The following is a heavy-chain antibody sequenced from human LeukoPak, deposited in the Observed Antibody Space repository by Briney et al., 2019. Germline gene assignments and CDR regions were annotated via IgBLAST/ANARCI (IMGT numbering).Heavy chain of an antibody. J-gene: IGHJ4*02. D-gene: IGHD6-6*01. CDR3: ASLGRAPIAARRDFDY. V-gene: IGHV4-39*01. CDR2: IYFSGST. Sequence: PSETLSLTCTVSGGXISSSGYYWGWIRQPPGKGLEWIGSIYFSGSTYFNPSLKSRVTISVDTSKNQFSLKLSSVTAADTAVYYCASLGRAPIAARRDFDYWGQGTLVTVSS. CDR1: GGXISSSGYY.